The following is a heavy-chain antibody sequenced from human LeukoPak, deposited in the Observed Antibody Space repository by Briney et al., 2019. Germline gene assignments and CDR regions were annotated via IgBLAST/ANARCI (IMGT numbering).Heavy chain of an antibody. CDR3: ARSESLYFDY. Sequence: PGGSLRLPCAASGFTFSSYAMHWVRQAPGKGLEYVSAISSNGGSTYYANSVKGRFTISRDNSKNTLYLQMGSLRAEDMAVYYCARSESLYFDYWGQGTLVTVSS. J-gene: IGHJ4*02. CDR2: ISSNGGST. V-gene: IGHV3-64*01. CDR1: GFTFSSYA.